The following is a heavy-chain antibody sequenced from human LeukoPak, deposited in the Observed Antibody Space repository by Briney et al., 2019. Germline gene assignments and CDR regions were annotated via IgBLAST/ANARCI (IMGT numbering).Heavy chain of an antibody. Sequence: GGSLRLSCAASGFTFSSYAMHWVRQAPGKGLEWVAVISYDGSNKYYADSVKGRFTISRDNAKNSLYLQMNSLRPEDTAVYYCARENSGSYYQFDCWGQGTPVTVSS. CDR2: ISYDGSNK. J-gene: IGHJ4*02. D-gene: IGHD1-26*01. CDR1: GFTFSSYA. V-gene: IGHV3-30*04. CDR3: ARENSGSYYQFDC.